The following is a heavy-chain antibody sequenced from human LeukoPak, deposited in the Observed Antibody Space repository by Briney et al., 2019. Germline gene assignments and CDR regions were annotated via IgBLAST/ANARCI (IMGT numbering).Heavy chain of an antibody. CDR2: ISWNSGSI. CDR1: GFTFDDYA. V-gene: IGHV3-9*01. Sequence: GGSLRLSCAASGFTFDDYAMHWVRQAPGKGLEWVSGISWNSGSIGYADSVKGRFTISRDNSKNTLYLQMNSLRAEDTAVYYCAKDTLNYYDSSALSDYWGQGTLVTVSS. D-gene: IGHD3-22*01. J-gene: IGHJ4*02. CDR3: AKDTLNYYDSSALSDY.